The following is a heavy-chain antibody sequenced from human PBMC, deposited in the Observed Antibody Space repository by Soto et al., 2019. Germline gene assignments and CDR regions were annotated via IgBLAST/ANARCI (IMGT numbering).Heavy chain of an antibody. V-gene: IGHV1-8*01. CDR2: MNPNSGNT. Sequence: ASVKVSCKASGYTFTSYDINWVRQATGQGLEWMGWMNPNSGNTGYAQKFQGRVTMTRNTSISTAYMELSSLRSEDTAVYYCARTIRGEWLLWSASNRYYMDVWGKGTTVTVSS. CDR1: GYTFTSYD. CDR3: ARTIRGEWLLWSASNRYYMDV. J-gene: IGHJ6*03. D-gene: IGHD3-3*01.